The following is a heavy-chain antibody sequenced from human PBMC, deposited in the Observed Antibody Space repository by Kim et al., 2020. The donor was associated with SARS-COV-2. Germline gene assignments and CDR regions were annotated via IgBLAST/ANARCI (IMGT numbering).Heavy chain of an antibody. V-gene: IGHV4-31*03. CDR2: IYYSGST. Sequence: SETLSLTCTVSGGSISSGGYYWSWIRQHPGKGLEWIGYIYYSGSTYYNPSLKSRVTISVDTSKNQFSLKLSSVTAADTAVYYCARDDTMIVGGFDPWGQGTLVTVSS. CDR1: GGSISSGGYY. J-gene: IGHJ5*02. CDR3: ARDDTMIVGGFDP. D-gene: IGHD3-22*01.